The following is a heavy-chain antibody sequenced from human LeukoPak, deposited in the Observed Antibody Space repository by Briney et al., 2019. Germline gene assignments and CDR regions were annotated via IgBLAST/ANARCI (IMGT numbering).Heavy chain of an antibody. CDR3: ARADTTYGSGSYFTFDY. D-gene: IGHD3-10*01. CDR1: GYTFTGYY. J-gene: IGHJ4*02. CDR2: INPNSGGT. V-gene: IGHV1-2*04. Sequence: ASVKVSCKASGYTFTGYYMHWVRQAPGQGLEWMGRINPNSGGTNYAQKFQGWVTMTRDTSISTAYMELSRLRSDDTAVYYCARADTTYGSGSYFTFDYWGQGTLVTVSS.